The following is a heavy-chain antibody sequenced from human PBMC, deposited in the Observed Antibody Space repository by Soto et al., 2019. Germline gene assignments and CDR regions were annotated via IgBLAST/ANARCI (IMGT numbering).Heavy chain of an antibody. J-gene: IGHJ4*02. CDR1: GASITGSSY. D-gene: IGHD2-8*02. Sequence: LSLTCTVSGASITGSSYWSWIRQPAGKGLEWIGRFSLSGTTNYNPSLRSRVTMSADVPKNQFSLRLTSVTAADTALYYCARGMTPPGAPAWYYFDSWGQGTLVTVSS. V-gene: IGHV4-61*02. CDR2: FSLSGTT. CDR3: ARGMTPPGAPAWYYFDS.